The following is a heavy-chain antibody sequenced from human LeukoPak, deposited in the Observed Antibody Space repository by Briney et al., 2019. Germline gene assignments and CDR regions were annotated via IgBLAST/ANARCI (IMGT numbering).Heavy chain of an antibody. D-gene: IGHD6-19*01. V-gene: IGHV3-74*01. CDR1: GFPLSSSW. CDR2: INSDGSST. J-gene: IGHJ6*03. Sequence: GGPLRLSCEASGFPLSSSWMPWARQAPGRGLVWVSRINSDGSSTSYADSVKGRFTISRDNAKNTLYLQMNSLRAEDTAVYYCARGSSGNMDVWGKGTTVTISS. CDR3: ARGSSGNMDV.